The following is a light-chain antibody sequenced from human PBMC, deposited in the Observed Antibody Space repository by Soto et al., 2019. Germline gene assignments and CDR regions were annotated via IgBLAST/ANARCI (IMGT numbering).Light chain of an antibody. CDR3: SSYTSRSTLDHV. V-gene: IGLV2-14*01. Sequence: QSALTQPASVSASPGQSITISCTGTSSHVGGYNYVSWYQQHPGKAPKLMIYEVSNRPTGVSNRSSGSKSCNTAALTIPGIHSEHEADYYCSSYTSRSTLDHVFGSGTKLTVL. J-gene: IGLJ1*01. CDR1: SSHVGGYNY. CDR2: EVS.